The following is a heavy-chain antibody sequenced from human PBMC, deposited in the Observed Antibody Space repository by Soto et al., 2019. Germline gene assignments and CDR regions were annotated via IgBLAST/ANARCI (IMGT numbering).Heavy chain of an antibody. Sequence: EVQLVESGGGLVQPGGSLRLSCAASGLTFSNTAMSWVRQAPGKGLEWVSFISASYNNTYYTDAVKGRFTITRDNSKNTVFLLMTSLRAEDADVYYCARVDAGILDYWGQGTLVTVSS. D-gene: IGHD3-3*01. J-gene: IGHJ4*02. CDR1: GLTFSNTA. CDR2: ISASYNNT. CDR3: ARVDAGILDY. V-gene: IGHV3-23*04.